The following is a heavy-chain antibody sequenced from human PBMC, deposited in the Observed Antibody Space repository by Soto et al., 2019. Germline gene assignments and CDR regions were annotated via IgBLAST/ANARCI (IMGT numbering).Heavy chain of an antibody. J-gene: IGHJ4*02. V-gene: IGHV3-15*01. Sequence: EVQLVESGGGLVKPGGSLRLSCAASGFTFSNAWMSWVRQAPGKGLEWVGRIKSKTDGGTTDYAAPVKGRFTISRDDSKNTLYLQMNSPKTEDTAVYYCTTPYYDYIWGSYRTYYFDYWGQGTLVTVSS. CDR3: TTPYYDYIWGSYRTYYFDY. D-gene: IGHD3-16*02. CDR1: GFTFSNAW. CDR2: IKSKTDGGTT.